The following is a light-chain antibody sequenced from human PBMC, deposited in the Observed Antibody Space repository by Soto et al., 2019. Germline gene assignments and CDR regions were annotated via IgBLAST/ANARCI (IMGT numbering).Light chain of an antibody. CDR2: GAS. V-gene: IGKV3-20*01. J-gene: IGKJ3*01. CDR3: QQYVSSPYT. Sequence: EIVLTQSPGTLSLSPGERATLSCSASQSVSNTYLAWYQQTPGQAHRLLIFGASSRATGIPDRFSGSGSGTDFPLTLSRLEPEDFSVSYCQQYVSSPYTFGPGTKLDIK. CDR1: QSVSNTY.